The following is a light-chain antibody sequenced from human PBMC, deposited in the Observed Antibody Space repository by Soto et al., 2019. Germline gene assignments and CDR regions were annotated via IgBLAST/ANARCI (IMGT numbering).Light chain of an antibody. J-gene: IGKJ3*01. CDR1: QSVSRY. CDR3: QHRSDWPPD. Sequence: EIVFTQSPATLSLSPGERATLSCRASQSVSRYLAWYQQKPGQAPRILIYDASNRATGIPARFSGSGSGTDFTLPISRLEPEDFSVYYCQHRSDWPPDFGPGTKVDIK. CDR2: DAS. V-gene: IGKV3-11*01.